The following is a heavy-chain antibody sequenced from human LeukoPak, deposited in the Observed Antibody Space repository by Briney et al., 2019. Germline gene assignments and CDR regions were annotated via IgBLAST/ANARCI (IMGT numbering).Heavy chain of an antibody. Sequence: GGSLRLSCAASGFTFSSYGMHWVRQAPGKGLEWVAVISYDGSNKYYADSVKGRFTISRDNSKNTLYLQMNSLRAEDTAVYYYARGDSSGYNDYWGQGTLVTVSS. CDR3: ARGDSSGYNDY. CDR2: ISYDGSNK. D-gene: IGHD3-22*01. CDR1: GFTFSSYG. V-gene: IGHV3-30*03. J-gene: IGHJ4*02.